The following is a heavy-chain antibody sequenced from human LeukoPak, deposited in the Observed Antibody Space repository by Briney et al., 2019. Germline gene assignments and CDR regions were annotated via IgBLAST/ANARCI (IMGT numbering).Heavy chain of an antibody. CDR3: ARAVWIWDY. J-gene: IGHJ4*02. Sequence: GGSLRLSCAASGFTFSNYWMSWVRQAPGKGLEWVANIRQDGSEKYYVDSVKGRFTISRDNAKNSLYLQMNSLRAEDTVVYYCARAVWIWDYWGQGTLVTVSS. V-gene: IGHV3-7*03. D-gene: IGHD5-12*01. CDR2: IRQDGSEK. CDR1: GFTFSNYW.